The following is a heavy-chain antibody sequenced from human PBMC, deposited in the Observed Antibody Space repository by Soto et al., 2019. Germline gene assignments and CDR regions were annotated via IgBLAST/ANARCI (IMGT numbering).Heavy chain of an antibody. D-gene: IGHD3-9*01. V-gene: IGHV3-74*01. Sequence: EVQLVESGEGLVQPGGSLRLSCAAAGFTFSSYWMHWVRQAPGKGLVCVSRINSDGSSTNYADSVKGRFTISRDNAKNTLYLQMNSLRPEDTAVYYCASTLLSGFFDYWGQGNLVTVSS. J-gene: IGHJ4*02. CDR2: INSDGSST. CDR3: ASTLLSGFFDY. CDR1: GFTFSSYW.